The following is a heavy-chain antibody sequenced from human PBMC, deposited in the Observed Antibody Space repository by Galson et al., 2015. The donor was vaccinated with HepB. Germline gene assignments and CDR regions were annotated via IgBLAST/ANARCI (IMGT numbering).Heavy chain of an antibody. V-gene: IGHV1-3*01. D-gene: IGHD3-3*01. CDR3: ARVFVRSGDLPFDY. CDR1: GYTFTSYA. J-gene: IGHJ4*02. Sequence: SVKVSCKASGYTFTSYAMHWVRQAPGQRLEWMGWINAGNGNTKYSQKFQGRVTITRDTSASTAYMELSSLRSEDTAVYYCARVFVRSGDLPFDYWGQGTLVTVSS. CDR2: INAGNGNT.